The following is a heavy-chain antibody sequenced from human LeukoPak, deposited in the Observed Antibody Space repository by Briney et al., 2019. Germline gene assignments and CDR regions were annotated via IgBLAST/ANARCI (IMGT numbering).Heavy chain of an antibody. CDR3: ARGTADGVIFGVVMDV. Sequence: PSETLSLTCTVSGYSISSGYYWGWIRQPPGKGLEWIGSIYHSGSTYYNPSLKSRVTISVDTSKNQFSLKLSSVTAADTAVYYCARGTADGVIFGVVMDVWGKGTTVTVSS. J-gene: IGHJ6*04. CDR2: IYHSGST. CDR1: GYSISSGYY. D-gene: IGHD3-3*01. V-gene: IGHV4-38-2*02.